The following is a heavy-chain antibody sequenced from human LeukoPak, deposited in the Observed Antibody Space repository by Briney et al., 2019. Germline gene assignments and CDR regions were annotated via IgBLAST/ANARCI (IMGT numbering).Heavy chain of an antibody. Sequence: SETLSLTRIVSGGSLSRSRYYWGWTRQPPGEGLEWLGSIYYSGSTYYNPSLRSRVTISVDTSQNQFSLKLSSVTAADTAVYYCARRAVVTSYWCFDLWGRGTLVTVSS. CDR2: IYYSGST. J-gene: IGHJ2*01. CDR1: GGSLSRSRYY. D-gene: IGHD4-23*01. V-gene: IGHV4-39*01. CDR3: ARRAVVTSYWCFDL.